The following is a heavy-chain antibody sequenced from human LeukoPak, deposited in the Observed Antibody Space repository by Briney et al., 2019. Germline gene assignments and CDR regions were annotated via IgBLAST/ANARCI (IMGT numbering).Heavy chain of an antibody. V-gene: IGHV1-69*13. J-gene: IGHJ3*02. D-gene: IGHD6-13*01. Sequence: SVKVSCKASGGTFSSYAISWVRQAPGQGLEWMGGIIPIFGTANYAQKFQGRVTITADESTSTAHMELSSLRSEDTAVYYCARALGDSSSWYAFDIWAQGTMVIVSS. CDR1: GGTFSSYA. CDR3: ARALGDSSSWYAFDI. CDR2: IIPIFGTA.